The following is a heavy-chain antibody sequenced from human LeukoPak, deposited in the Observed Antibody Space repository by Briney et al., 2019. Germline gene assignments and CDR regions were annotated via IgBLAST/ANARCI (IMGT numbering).Heavy chain of an antibody. Sequence: SETLPLTCTVSGGSISSSSYYWGWIRQPPGKGLEWIGSIYYSGSTYYNPSLKSPVTISVGTSKNQFSLNLSSVTAADTAVYYCAKTTRGVVVPAAIKLWGQGPLVIVSS. CDR1: GGSISSSSYY. CDR3: AKTTRGVVVPAAIKL. CDR2: IYYSGST. V-gene: IGHV4-39*01. J-gene: IGHJ4*02. D-gene: IGHD2-2*01.